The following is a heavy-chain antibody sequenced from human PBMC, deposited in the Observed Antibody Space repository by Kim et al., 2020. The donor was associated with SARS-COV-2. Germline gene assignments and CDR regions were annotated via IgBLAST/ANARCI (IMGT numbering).Heavy chain of an antibody. J-gene: IGHJ6*02. CDR3: ARDVRSFDWDGPDG. Sequence: GGSLRLSCAASGFTFSRNGMHWVRQAPGKGLEWVAVISYDGSSKYYADSVKGRFTISRDNSKNTLYLQMNSLRAEDTAVYYCARDVRSFDWDGPDGWGQGTTVTVSS. CDR2: ISYDGSSK. CDR1: GFTFSRNG. D-gene: IGHD3-9*01. V-gene: IGHV3-33*05.